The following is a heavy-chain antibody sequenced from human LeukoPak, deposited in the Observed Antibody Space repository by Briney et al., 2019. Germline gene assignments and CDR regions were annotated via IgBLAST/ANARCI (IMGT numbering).Heavy chain of an antibody. Sequence: RPSETLSLTCTVSGGSISSGGYYWSWIRQHPGKGLEWIGYIYYSGSTYYNPSLKSRVTISVDTSKNQFSLKLSSVTAADTAVYYCAREYYYDSSGHRAFDPWGQGTLVTVSS. V-gene: IGHV4-31*03. J-gene: IGHJ5*02. CDR1: GGSISSGGYY. CDR2: IYYSGST. D-gene: IGHD3-22*01. CDR3: AREYYYDSSGHRAFDP.